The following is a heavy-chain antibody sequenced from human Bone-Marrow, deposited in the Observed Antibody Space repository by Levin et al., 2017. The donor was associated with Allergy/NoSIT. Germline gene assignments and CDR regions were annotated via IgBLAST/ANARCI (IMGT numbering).Heavy chain of an antibody. CDR2: IYYTGST. CDR1: GASITSSDW. D-gene: IGHD2-2*01. V-gene: IGHV4-4*02. CDR3: ARGVPSDY. Sequence: SETLSLTCAVSGASITSSDWWSWVRQPPGKGLEWIGEIYYTGSTKYSPSLKSRVSLSVDTSKNHFSLTLRSLTAADTAVYYCARGVPSDYWGQGILVTVSS. J-gene: IGHJ4*02.